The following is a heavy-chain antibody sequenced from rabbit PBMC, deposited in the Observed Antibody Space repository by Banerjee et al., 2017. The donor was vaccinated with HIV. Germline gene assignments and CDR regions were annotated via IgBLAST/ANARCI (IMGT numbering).Heavy chain of an antibody. CDR2: IYPDYGST. CDR3: ARNNSSGYLTRLDL. J-gene: IGHJ3*01. CDR1: GIDFSSYG. D-gene: IGHD1-1*01. Sequence: QEQLVESGGGLVTLGGSLKLSCKASGIDFSSYGISWVRQAPGKGLEWIAYIYPDYGSTDYASWVNGRFTISLDNAQNTVFLQMTSLTAADTATYFCARNNSSGYLTRLDLWGQGTLVTVS. V-gene: IGHV1S47*01.